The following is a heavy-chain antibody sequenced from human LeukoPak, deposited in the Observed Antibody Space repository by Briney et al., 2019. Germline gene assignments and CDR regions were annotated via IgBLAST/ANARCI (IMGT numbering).Heavy chain of an antibody. D-gene: IGHD3-3*01. CDR3: ARARFLEWLLYGYGMDV. J-gene: IGHJ6*02. CDR2: ISGSSSYI. Sequence: GGSLRLSCAASGFTFSTYSMNWVRQAPGKGLEWVSSISGSSSYIYYADSVKGRFTISRDNSKNTLYLQMNSLRAEDTAVYYCARARFLEWLLYGYGMDVWGQGTTVTVSS. V-gene: IGHV3-21*01. CDR1: GFTFSTYS.